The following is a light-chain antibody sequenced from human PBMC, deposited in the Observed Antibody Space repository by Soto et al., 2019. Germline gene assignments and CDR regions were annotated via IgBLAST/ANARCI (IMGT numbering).Light chain of an antibody. CDR3: SSYTTSSTRV. CDR1: SSEVGAYDF. CDR2: EVS. V-gene: IGLV2-14*03. J-gene: IGLJ1*01. Sequence: QSVLAQPASVSGSPGQSITISCTGTSSEVGAYDFVSWYQQHPDKAPKLMIYEVSNRPSGVSYRFSGSKSVNTATLTIFGLQAEDEADYYCSSYTTSSTRVFGTGTKVTVL.